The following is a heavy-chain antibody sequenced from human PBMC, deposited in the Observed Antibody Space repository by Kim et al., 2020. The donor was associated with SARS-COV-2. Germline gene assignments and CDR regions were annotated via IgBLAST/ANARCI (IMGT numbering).Heavy chain of an antibody. CDR2: ISSSSSYI. CDR3: ASGVDTAMGPYFDY. D-gene: IGHD5-18*01. J-gene: IGHJ4*02. V-gene: IGHV3-21*04. Sequence: GGSLRLSCAASGFTFSSYSMNWVRQAPGKGLEWVSSISSSSSYIYYADSVKGRFTISRDNAKNSLYLQMNSLRAEDTAVYYCASGVDTAMGPYFDYWGQGTLVTVSS. CDR1: GFTFSSYS.